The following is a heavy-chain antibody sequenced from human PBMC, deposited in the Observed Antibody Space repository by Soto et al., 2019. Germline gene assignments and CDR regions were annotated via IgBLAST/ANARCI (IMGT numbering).Heavy chain of an antibody. V-gene: IGHV3-53*01. CDR2: IWSAGLI. J-gene: IGHJ6*02. CDR1: GFTVSSKY. Sequence: GGSLRLSCAASGFTVSSKYMSWVRQAPGKGPGWVSIIWSAGLIYYADPVRGRFTISRDISKNILYLEMTSLRADDTAVYYCAREAPTDVWGQGTTVTVSS. CDR3: AREAPTDV.